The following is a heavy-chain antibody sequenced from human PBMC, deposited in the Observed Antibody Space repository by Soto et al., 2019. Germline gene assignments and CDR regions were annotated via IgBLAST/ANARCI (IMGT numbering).Heavy chain of an antibody. Sequence: EVQLVESGGGLVQPGRSLRLSCAASGFTFDDYAMHWVRQAPGKGLEWVSGISWNSGSIGYADSVKGRFTISRDNAKNTLYLQMNSLRAEDTALYYGAKGARITMVRGVVGTWGMDVWGQGTTVTVS. V-gene: IGHV3-9*01. D-gene: IGHD3-10*01. J-gene: IGHJ6*02. CDR2: ISWNSGSI. CDR3: AKGARITMVRGVVGTWGMDV. CDR1: GFTFDDYA.